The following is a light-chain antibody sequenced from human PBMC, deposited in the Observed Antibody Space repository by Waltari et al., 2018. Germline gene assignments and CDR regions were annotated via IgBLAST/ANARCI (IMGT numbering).Light chain of an antibody. V-gene: IGKV1-12*01. CDR3: HQANSFPVT. J-gene: IGKJ4*01. CDR1: QPISTW. Sequence: DILMTQSPSSVSASVGDRVTSTCRASQPISTWLAWYQQKPGTAPKLLIYAASNLQSGVPSRVSGSGSGTYFTLTIRSLQPEDFATYYCHQANSFPVTFGGGNKVEIK. CDR2: AAS.